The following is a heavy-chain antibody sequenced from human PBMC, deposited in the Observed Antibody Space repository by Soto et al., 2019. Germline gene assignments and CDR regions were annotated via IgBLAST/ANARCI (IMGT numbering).Heavy chain of an antibody. Sequence: PAETLSLTCTVSGCSISSYYWSWIRQPPGKGLEWIGYIYYSGSTNYNPSLKSRVTISVDTSKNQFSLKLSSVTAADTAVYYCARDSHDSSGYYYDYWGQGTLVTVSS. CDR1: GCSISSYY. CDR2: IYYSGST. CDR3: ARDSHDSSGYYYDY. D-gene: IGHD3-22*01. V-gene: IGHV4-59*01. J-gene: IGHJ4*02.